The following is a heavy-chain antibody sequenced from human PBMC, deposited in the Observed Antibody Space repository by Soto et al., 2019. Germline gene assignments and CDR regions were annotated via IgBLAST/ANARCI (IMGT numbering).Heavy chain of an antibody. CDR2: ISYDGSNK. D-gene: IGHD4-4*01. Sequence: PGGSLRLSCAASGFTFSSYGMHWVRQAPGKGLEWVAVISYDGSNKYYADSVKGRFTISRDNSKNTLYLQMNSLRAEDTAVYYCAKAREGTTVATHADYYYYYGMDVWGQGTTVTVSS. V-gene: IGHV3-30*18. CDR1: GFTFSSYG. CDR3: AKAREGTTVATHADYYYYYGMDV. J-gene: IGHJ6*02.